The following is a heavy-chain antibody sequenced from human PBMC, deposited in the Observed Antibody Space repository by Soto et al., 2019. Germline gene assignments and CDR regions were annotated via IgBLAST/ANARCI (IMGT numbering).Heavy chain of an antibody. CDR3: ARSSGTYSDFDY. CDR2: INPNSGGT. Sequence: ASVKVSCKASGYSFTAYCVHWVRQAPGQGLEWMGWINPNSGGTNYAQRFQGRVAMTTDTSTNTAYMELNSLKSDDTALYFCARSSGTYSDFDYWGQGTQVTVSS. J-gene: IGHJ4*01. CDR1: GYSFTAYC. D-gene: IGHD1-26*01. V-gene: IGHV1-2*02.